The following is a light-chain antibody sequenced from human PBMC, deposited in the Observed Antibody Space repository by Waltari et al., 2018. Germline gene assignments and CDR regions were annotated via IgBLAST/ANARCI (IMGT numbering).Light chain of an antibody. CDR2: GKT. CDR3: NSRDSSGNHPVV. Sequence: SSELTQDPAVFAALGPTVRITCQGDSTRSDYGSWYQQKPGQAPVLVIYGKTNRPSRIPDRFSGSSSGNTASLTITGAQAEDEADYYCNSRDSSGNHPVVFGGGTKLTVL. J-gene: IGLJ2*01. CDR1: STRSDY. V-gene: IGLV3-19*01.